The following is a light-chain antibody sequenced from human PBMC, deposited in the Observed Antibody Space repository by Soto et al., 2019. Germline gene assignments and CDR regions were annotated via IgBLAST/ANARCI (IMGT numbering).Light chain of an antibody. CDR3: LQSYTYPWT. Sequence: DIQMTQSPSAMSASVGDRITITCRASQDIRNYLAWFQQRPGNVPKRLIFSASSLQSGVPPRFSGSGSGTEFTLTISSLQPEDLATYYCLQSYTYPWTVGQGTKVDIK. CDR1: QDIRNY. CDR2: SAS. V-gene: IGKV1-17*03. J-gene: IGKJ1*01.